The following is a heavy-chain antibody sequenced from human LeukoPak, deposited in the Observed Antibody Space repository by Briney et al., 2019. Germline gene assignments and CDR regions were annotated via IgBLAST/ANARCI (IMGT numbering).Heavy chain of an antibody. CDR3: ARGRTSYEF. V-gene: IGHV3-11*01. Sequence: GGSLRLSCAASGFTFSDYYMTWIRQAPGKGLEWVASICGTCSTIYYADSVRGRFTISRDNAKNSLWLQMSSLRADDMAIYYYARGRTSYEFWGQGTMVTVSS. D-gene: IGHD2-2*01. J-gene: IGHJ4*02. CDR2: ICGTCSTI. CDR1: GFTFSDYY.